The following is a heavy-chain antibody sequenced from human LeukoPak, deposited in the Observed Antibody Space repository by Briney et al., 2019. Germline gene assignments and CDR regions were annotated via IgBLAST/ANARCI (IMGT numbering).Heavy chain of an antibody. Sequence: GASVKVSCKPSGYTFTGYYMHWVRQAPRQGLEWMGRINPNSGGTNYAQKFQGRVTMTRDTSISTAYMELSRLRSDDTAVYYCARGDTGSYVPFDYWGQGTLVTVSS. V-gene: IGHV1-2*06. CDR1: GYTFTGYY. J-gene: IGHJ4*02. CDR3: ARGDTGSYVPFDY. CDR2: INPNSGGT. D-gene: IGHD1-26*01.